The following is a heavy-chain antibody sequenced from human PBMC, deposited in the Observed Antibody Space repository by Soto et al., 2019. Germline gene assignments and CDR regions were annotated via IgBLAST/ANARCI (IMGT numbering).Heavy chain of an antibody. D-gene: IGHD1-1*01. CDR3: ASLWNGYFDY. J-gene: IGHJ4*02. V-gene: IGHV4-34*01. Sequence: QVQLQQWGAGLLKPSETLSLTCAVYGGSFSGYYWSWIRQPPGKGLEWIGEINHSGSTNYNPSLKSRVHISVETPKNQFSLKLSSVTAADTAVYYCASLWNGYFDYWGQGTLVTVSS. CDR2: INHSGST. CDR1: GGSFSGYY.